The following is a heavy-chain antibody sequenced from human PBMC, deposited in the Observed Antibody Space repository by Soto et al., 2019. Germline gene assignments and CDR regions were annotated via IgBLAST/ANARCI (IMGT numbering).Heavy chain of an antibody. CDR1: GGSISSGGYY. CDR3: AASCVCCGGFNCYVMDV. J-gene: IGHJ6*01. CDR2: IYYSGST. Sequence: PSETLSLTCTVSGGSISSGGYYWSWIRQHPGKGLEWIGYIYYSGSTYYNPSLKSRVTISVDTSKNQFSLKLNSVTAADTAVYYCAASCVCCGGFNCYVMDVCGQGTTDIGSS. D-gene: IGHD2-21*01. V-gene: IGHV4-31*03.